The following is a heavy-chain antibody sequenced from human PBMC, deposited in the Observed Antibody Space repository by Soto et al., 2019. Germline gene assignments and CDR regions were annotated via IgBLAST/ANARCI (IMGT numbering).Heavy chain of an antibody. J-gene: IGHJ3*02. CDR2: INPSGGST. CDR1: GYSFTVYF. Sequence: SVKGYCKAAGYSFTVYFMHWVRQAPGQGLEWMGIINPSGGSTSYAQKFQGRVTMTRDTSTSTVYMELSRLRSEDTVVYYCARVAITLSGFDIWGQATMVTVSS. V-gene: IGHV1-46*01. D-gene: IGHD1-20*01. CDR3: ARVAITLSGFDI.